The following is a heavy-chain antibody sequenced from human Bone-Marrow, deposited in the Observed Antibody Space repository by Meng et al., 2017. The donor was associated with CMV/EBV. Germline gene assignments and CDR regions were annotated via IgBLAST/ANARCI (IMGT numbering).Heavy chain of an antibody. D-gene: IGHD2-2*01. CDR3: ASAEGYCSSTSCYSGDYYEGMDV. CDR1: GGTFSSYA. Sequence: SVKVSCKASGGTFSSYAISWVRQAPGQGLEWMGGIIPIFGTANYAQKFQGRVTITTDESTSTAYMELRSLRSEDTAVYYCASAEGYCSSTSCYSGDYYEGMDVWGQGTTVTVSS. CDR2: IIPIFGTA. V-gene: IGHV1-69*05. J-gene: IGHJ6*02.